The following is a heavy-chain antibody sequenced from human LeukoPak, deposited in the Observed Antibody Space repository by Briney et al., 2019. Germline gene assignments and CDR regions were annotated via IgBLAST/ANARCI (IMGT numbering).Heavy chain of an antibody. Sequence: GRSLRLSCAASGFTFDDYAMHWVRQAPGKGLEWVSGINWNGGSTGYADSVKGRFTISRDNAKNSLYLQMNSLRAEDTALYYCARGGFITIFGVVTPFDLWGRGTLVTVSS. D-gene: IGHD3-3*01. CDR2: INWNGGST. CDR1: GFTFDDYA. V-gene: IGHV3-20*04. J-gene: IGHJ2*01. CDR3: ARGGFITIFGVVTPFDL.